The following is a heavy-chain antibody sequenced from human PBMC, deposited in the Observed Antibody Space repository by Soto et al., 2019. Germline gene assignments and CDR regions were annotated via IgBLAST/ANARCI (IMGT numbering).Heavy chain of an antibody. CDR1: GYTFTSYY. CDR3: ARILTGWAPYDAFDI. Sequence: ASVKVSCKASGYTFTSYYMHWVRQAPGQGLEWMGITNPSGGSTSYAQKFQGRVTMTRDTSTSTVYMELSSLRSEDTAVYYCARILTGWAPYDAFDIWGQGTMVTVSS. J-gene: IGHJ3*02. CDR2: TNPSGGST. D-gene: IGHD3-9*01. V-gene: IGHV1-46*01.